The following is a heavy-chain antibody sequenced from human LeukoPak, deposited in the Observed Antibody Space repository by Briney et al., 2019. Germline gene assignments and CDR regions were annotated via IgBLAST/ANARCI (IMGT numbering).Heavy chain of an antibody. Sequence: PSETLSLTCTVFGGSISSSSYYWGWIRQPPGKGLEWIGSIYYSGSTYYNPSLKSRVTISVDTSKNQFSLKLSSVTAADTAVYYCARDLSYSSGSYDYWGQGTLVTVSS. J-gene: IGHJ4*02. CDR2: IYYSGST. V-gene: IGHV4-39*07. CDR1: GGSISSSSYY. D-gene: IGHD6-19*01. CDR3: ARDLSYSSGSYDY.